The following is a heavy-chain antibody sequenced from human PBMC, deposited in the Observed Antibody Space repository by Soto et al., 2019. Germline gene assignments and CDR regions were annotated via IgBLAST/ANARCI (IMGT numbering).Heavy chain of an antibody. CDR2: IYYSGST. Sequence: PSETLSLTCTVSGGSISSYYWSWIRQPPGKGLEWIGYIYYSGSTNYNPSLKSRVTISVDTSKNQFSLKLSSVTAADTAVYYCVRARTRVPAASLFDYWGQGTLVTVSS. CDR3: VRARTRVPAASLFDY. CDR1: GGSISSYY. V-gene: IGHV4-59*01. D-gene: IGHD2-2*01. J-gene: IGHJ4*02.